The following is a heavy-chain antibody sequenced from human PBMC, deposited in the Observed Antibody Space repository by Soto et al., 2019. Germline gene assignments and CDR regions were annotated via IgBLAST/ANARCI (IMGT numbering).Heavy chain of an antibody. D-gene: IGHD6-19*01. J-gene: IGHJ4*02. CDR1: GGSISSYY. Sequence: QVQLQESGPGLVKPSETLSLTCTVSGGSISSYYWSWIRQPPGKGLEWIGYIYYSGSTNYNLSLKSRVTISVDTSKNQFSLKLSSVTAADTAVYYCARLEYSSGWYRFGYWGQGTLVTVSS. CDR2: IYYSGST. V-gene: IGHV4-59*01. CDR3: ARLEYSSGWYRFGY.